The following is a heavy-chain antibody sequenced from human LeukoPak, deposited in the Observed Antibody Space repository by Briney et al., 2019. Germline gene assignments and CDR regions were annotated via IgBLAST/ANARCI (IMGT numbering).Heavy chain of an antibody. CDR3: ARDGEKKKYCSSTSCSQLDY. D-gene: IGHD2-2*01. CDR1: GFTFSSYA. V-gene: IGHV3-30-3*01. CDR2: ISYDGSNK. Sequence: PGGSLRLSCAASGFTFSSYAMHWVRQAPGKGLEWVAVISYDGSNKYYADSVKGRFTISRDNSKNTLYLQMNSLRAEDTAVYYCARDGEKKKYCSSTSCSQLDYWGQGTLVTVSS. J-gene: IGHJ4*02.